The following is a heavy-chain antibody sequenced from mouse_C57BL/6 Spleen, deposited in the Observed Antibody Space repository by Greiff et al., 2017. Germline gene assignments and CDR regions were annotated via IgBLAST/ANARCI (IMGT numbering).Heavy chain of an antibody. Sequence: VQLQQSGAELVRPGASVKLSCTASGFNIKDDYMHWVKQRPEQGLEWIGWIDPENGDTEYASKFRGKATITADTSSNTAYLQLSSLTSEDTAVYYCTTSGDYYGSSFFAYWGQGTLVTVSA. D-gene: IGHD1-1*01. CDR3: TTSGDYYGSSFFAY. J-gene: IGHJ3*01. CDR1: GFNIKDDY. CDR2: IDPENGDT. V-gene: IGHV14-4*01.